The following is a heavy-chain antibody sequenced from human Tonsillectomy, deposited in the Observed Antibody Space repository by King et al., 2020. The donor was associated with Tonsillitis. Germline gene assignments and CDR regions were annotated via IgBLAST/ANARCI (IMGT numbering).Heavy chain of an antibody. Sequence: VQLQESGPGLVKPSQTLSLTCTVSGGSISSGDYYWSWIRQPPGKGLEWIGYIYYSGSTYYNTSLKSRVTISVDTSKNQFSLKLSSVTAADTAVYYCASKRYYDILTGYDEFDYGGQGTLVTVSS. CDR2: IYYSGST. CDR3: ASKRYYDILTGYDEFDY. CDR1: GGSISSGDYY. V-gene: IGHV4-30-4*01. D-gene: IGHD3-9*01. J-gene: IGHJ4*02.